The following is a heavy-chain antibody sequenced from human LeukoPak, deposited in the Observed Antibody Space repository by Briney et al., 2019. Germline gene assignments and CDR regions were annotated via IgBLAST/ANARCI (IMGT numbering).Heavy chain of an antibody. V-gene: IGHV3-30*04. Sequence: PGRSLRLSCAASGFTFSSYAMHWVRQAPGKGLEWVAVISYDGSNKYYADSVKGRFTISRDNSKNTLYLQMNSLRAEDTAVYYCASEPEFGYGAEPSYYFDYWGQGTLVTVSS. CDR2: ISYDGSNK. D-gene: IGHD1-14*01. J-gene: IGHJ4*02. CDR1: GFTFSSYA. CDR3: ASEPEFGYGAEPSYYFDY.